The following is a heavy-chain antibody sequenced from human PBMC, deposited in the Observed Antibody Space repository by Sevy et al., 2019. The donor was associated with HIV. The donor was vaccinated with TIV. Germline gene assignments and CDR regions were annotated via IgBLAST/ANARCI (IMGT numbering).Heavy chain of an antibody. Sequence: GGSPRLSCAASGFTVSINFMSWVRQAPGKGLEWVSIMYSGGSTYYADSVKGRFAISRDNSKNTLFLQMNSLRAEDTAVYYCARALSSGWFYGLDVWGQGTTVTVSS. V-gene: IGHV3-53*01. CDR3: ARALSSGWFYGLDV. CDR2: MYSGGST. D-gene: IGHD6-19*01. CDR1: GFTVSINF. J-gene: IGHJ6*02.